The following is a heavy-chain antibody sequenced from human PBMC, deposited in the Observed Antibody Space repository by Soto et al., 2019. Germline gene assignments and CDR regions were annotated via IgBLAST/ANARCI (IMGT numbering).Heavy chain of an antibody. J-gene: IGHJ3*02. CDR1: GFTFDDYA. CDR2: ISWNSGSI. CDR3: AKDREGFGILGELSLSAFDI. D-gene: IGHD3-16*02. Sequence: GGSLRLSCAASGFTFDDYAMHWVRQAPGKGLEWVSGISWNSGSIGYADSVKGRFTISRDNAKNSLYLQMNSLRAEDTALYYCAKDREGFGILGELSLSAFDIWGQGTMVTVSS. V-gene: IGHV3-9*01.